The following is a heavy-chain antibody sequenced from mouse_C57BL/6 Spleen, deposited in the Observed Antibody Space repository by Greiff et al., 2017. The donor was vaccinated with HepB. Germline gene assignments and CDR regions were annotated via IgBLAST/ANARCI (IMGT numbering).Heavy chain of an antibody. V-gene: IGHV14-4*01. D-gene: IGHD4-1*01. J-gene: IGHJ4*01. CDR1: GFNIKDDY. CDR3: TTGLTGTYYAMDY. CDR2: IDPENGDT. Sequence: EVQLQQSGAELVRPGASVKLSCTASGFNIKDDYMHWVKQRPEQGLEWIGLIDPENGDTEYASKFQGKATITSDTSSNTAYLQLSSLTSEDTAVYYCTTGLTGTYYAMDYWGQGTSVTVSS.